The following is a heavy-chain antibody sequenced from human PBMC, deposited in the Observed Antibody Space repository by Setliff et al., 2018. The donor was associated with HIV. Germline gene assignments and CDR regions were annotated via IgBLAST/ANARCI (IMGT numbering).Heavy chain of an antibody. J-gene: IGHJ2*01. CDR3: ARLRPGWYFDL. V-gene: IGHV4-59*08. Sequence: SETLSLTCTVSGGSISSSYWSWIRQPPGKGLEWMGYIFYSGSTNYNPSLKSRVTIAVDTSKNQFSLKLSSVTAADTAVYYCARLRPGWYFDLWGRGTLVTVSS. CDR1: GGSISSSY. CDR2: IFYSGST.